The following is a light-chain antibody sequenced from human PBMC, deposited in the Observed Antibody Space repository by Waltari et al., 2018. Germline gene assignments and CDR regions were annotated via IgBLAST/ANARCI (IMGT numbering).Light chain of an antibody. J-gene: IGLJ3*02. CDR3: NSRDSSGNHWV. CDR2: GKN. CDR1: SLRRYY. Sequence: SSELTQDPAVSVALGQPVRITCPGDSLRRYYANWYHQKPGQAPVLVIFGKNNRPSGIPDRFSGSSSGNTASLTITGAQAEDEADYYCNSRDSSGNHWVFGGGTKLTVL. V-gene: IGLV3-19*01.